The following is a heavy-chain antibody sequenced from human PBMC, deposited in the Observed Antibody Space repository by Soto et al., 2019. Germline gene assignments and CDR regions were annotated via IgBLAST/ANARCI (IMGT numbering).Heavy chain of an antibody. J-gene: IGHJ6*02. CDR1: GYSFTRHD. CDR2: INPSSGNT. Sequence: QVQLVQSGAEEKKPGASVKVSCKASGYSFTRHDINWVRQAPGQGLEWMGWINPSSGNTGYAQRFLGRLTMTTDTSTSTACTELGGLKSEDTAIYYCAREGILLSGVIVFYGMDGWGQGTTVTVPS. V-gene: IGHV1-8*01. CDR3: AREGILLSGVIVFYGMDG. D-gene: IGHD3-3*01.